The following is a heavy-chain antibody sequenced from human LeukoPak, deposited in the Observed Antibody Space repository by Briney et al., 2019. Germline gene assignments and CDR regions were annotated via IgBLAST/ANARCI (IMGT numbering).Heavy chain of an antibody. V-gene: IGHV3-23*01. J-gene: IGHJ4*02. Sequence: GGSLRLSCAASGFTFSSYAMSWVRQAPGKGMEWVSAISGSGGSTYYADSVKGRFTISRDNSKNTLYLQMNSLRAEDTAVYYCAKIGVAGIYFDYWGQGTLVTVSS. CDR1: GFTFSSYA. CDR3: AKIGVAGIYFDY. CDR2: ISGSGGST. D-gene: IGHD6-19*01.